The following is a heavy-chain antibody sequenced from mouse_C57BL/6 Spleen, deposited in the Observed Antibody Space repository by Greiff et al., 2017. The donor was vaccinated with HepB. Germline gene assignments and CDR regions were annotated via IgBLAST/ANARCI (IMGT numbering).Heavy chain of an antibody. CDR2: IDPETGGT. V-gene: IGHV1-15*01. CDR1: GYTFTDYE. D-gene: IGHD2-3*01. Sequence: VKLQHSGAELVRPGASVTLSCKASGYTFTDYEMHWVKQTPVHGLEWIGAIDPETGGTAYNQKFKGKAILTADKSSSTAYMELRSLTSEDSAVYYCTRASDGYSDYWGQGTTLTVSS. J-gene: IGHJ2*01. CDR3: TRASDGYSDY.